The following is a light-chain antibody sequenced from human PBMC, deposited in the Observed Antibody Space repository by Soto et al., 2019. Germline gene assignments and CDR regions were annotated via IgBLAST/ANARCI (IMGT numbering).Light chain of an antibody. V-gene: IGKV3-11*01. CDR2: DVS. CDR3: QQRSNWPRT. J-gene: IGKJ1*01. Sequence: EILMTQSPATLSVSPGERATLSCVASQNISSYLIWYQQKPGQSPRLLMYDVSNRATGIPARFSGSGSGTDFTLTISSLEPEDLAVYYCQQRSNWPRTFGQGTKVDIK. CDR1: QNISSY.